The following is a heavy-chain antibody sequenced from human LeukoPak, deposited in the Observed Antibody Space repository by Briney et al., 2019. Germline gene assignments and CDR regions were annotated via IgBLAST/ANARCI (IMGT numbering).Heavy chain of an antibody. D-gene: IGHD4-23*01. J-gene: IGHJ5*02. CDR3: ARGGLSVVKDDWFDP. CDR1: GYTFTGYY. V-gene: IGHV1-2*02. CDR2: INPDSGGT. Sequence: ASVKVSCKASGYTFTGYYIHWVRQAPGQGLEWMGWINPDSGGTNYAQKFQGRVTMTTDTSTSTAYMELRSLRSDDTAVYYCARGGLSVVKDDWFDPWGQGTLVTVSS.